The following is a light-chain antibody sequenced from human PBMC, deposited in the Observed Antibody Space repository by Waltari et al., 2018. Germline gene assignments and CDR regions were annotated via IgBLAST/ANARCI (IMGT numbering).Light chain of an antibody. V-gene: IGKV4-1*01. CDR2: WAS. CDR1: QSVLYNSNDKNY. Sequence: DIVMTQSPDSLAVSLGERATINCKSRQSVLYNSNDKNYLVWYQQKPGQPPKRLIYWASTRESGVPDRFSGSGSGTDFTLTISSLQAEDVAVYYCQQYYRSRTFGQGTKVEIK. CDR3: QQYYRSRT. J-gene: IGKJ1*01.